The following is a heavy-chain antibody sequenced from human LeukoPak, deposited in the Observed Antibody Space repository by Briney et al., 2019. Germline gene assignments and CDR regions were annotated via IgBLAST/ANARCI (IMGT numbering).Heavy chain of an antibody. CDR2: VYYDGST. Sequence: SETLSLTCTVSGGSTINNYWSWIRQPPEKGLEWIGYVYYDGSTNYNPSLKGRVTMSVDTSKNQLSLKLTSVTAADTAMYYCARHPPATGRFDYWGQGTLVTVSS. J-gene: IGHJ4*02. D-gene: IGHD1-14*01. CDR1: GGSTINNY. CDR3: ARHPPATGRFDY. V-gene: IGHV4-59*01.